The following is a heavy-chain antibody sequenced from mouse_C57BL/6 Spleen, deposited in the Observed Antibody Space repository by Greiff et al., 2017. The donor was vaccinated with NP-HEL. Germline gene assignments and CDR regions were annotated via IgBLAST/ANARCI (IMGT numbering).Heavy chain of an antibody. CDR3: ARSWLRYYFDY. J-gene: IGHJ2*01. CDR1: GYTFTSYW. D-gene: IGHD1-1*01. Sequence: QVHVKQPGTELVKPGASVKLSCKASGYTFTSYWMHWVKQRPGQGLEWIGNINPSNGGTNYNEKFKSKATLTVDKSSSTAYMQLSSLTSEDSAVYYCARSWLRYYFDYWGQGTTLTVSS. CDR2: INPSNGGT. V-gene: IGHV1-53*01.